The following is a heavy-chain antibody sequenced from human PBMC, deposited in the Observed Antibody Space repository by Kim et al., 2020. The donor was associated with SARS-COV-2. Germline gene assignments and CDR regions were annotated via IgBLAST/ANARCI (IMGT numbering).Heavy chain of an antibody. CDR2: IYYSGST. V-gene: IGHV4-39*07. CDR3: ARDLTRTAMATYFDY. D-gene: IGHD5-18*01. Sequence: SETLSLTCTVSGGSISSSSYYWGWIRQPPGKGLEWIGSIYYSGSTYYNPSLKSRVTISVDTSKNQFSLKLSSVTAAETAVYYCARDLTRTAMATYFDYWGQGNLVTVSS. J-gene: IGHJ4*02. CDR1: GGSISSSSYY.